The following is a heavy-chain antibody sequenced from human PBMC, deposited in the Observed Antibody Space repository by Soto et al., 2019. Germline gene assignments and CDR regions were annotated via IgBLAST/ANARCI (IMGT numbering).Heavy chain of an antibody. J-gene: IGHJ6*02. V-gene: IGHV4-30-4*01. CDR1: GGTINTGDFF. CDR2: IYFTGIT. D-gene: IGHD2-21*01. CDR3: ASYCGSNCRYGGAVEV. Sequence: VQLQESGPGLVKPSQTLSLTCTVSGGTINTGDFFWSWIRQPPGQGLEWIGYIYFTGITNYAPSLKSRVTISVDPSKSQFCLNLTSLTVADTAVYYCASYCGSNCRYGGAVEVWGQGTAVAVSS.